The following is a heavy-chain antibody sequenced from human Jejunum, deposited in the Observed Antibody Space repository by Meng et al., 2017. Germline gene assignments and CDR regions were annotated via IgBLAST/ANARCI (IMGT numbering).Heavy chain of an antibody. CDR2: IKQDGSGE. Sequence: GGSLRLSCTASGFTFSSYYMNWVRQAPGKGLEWVATIKQDGSGEYYVDSVRGRFTISRDNAKNSLYLQMNSLRAEDTAVYYCARDLGYCSGGMCYSVFDYWGQGTLVTVSS. J-gene: IGHJ4*02. CDR1: GFTFSSYY. D-gene: IGHD2-15*01. V-gene: IGHV3-7*01. CDR3: ARDLGYCSGGMCYSVFDY.